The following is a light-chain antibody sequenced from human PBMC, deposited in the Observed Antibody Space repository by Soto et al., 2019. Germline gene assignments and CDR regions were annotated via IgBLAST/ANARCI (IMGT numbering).Light chain of an antibody. CDR1: QSVSSSY. CDR2: GAS. J-gene: IGKJ3*01. Sequence: EIVLTQSPGTLSLSPGERATLSCSASQSVSSSYLAWYQQKPGQAPRLLIYGASGRATGIPDRFSGSGSGTDFTLTISRLEPEDFAVYYCQQYGSSLFTFGPGTKVDIK. V-gene: IGKV3-20*01. CDR3: QQYGSSLFT.